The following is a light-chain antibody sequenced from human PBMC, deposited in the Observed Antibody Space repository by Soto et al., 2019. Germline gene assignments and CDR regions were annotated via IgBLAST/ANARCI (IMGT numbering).Light chain of an antibody. J-gene: IGKJ1*01. CDR3: QQYFEWPPMT. V-gene: IGKV3-15*01. CDR2: GAS. Sequence: VMTQSPATLSVSPGERATLSYWASETVATNLAWYQQKPGQAPRLLISGASTRAAGISDRFRGSGSGTEFTLTISSLRSEDSAIYYCQQYFEWPPMTFGQGTKVDI. CDR1: ETVATN.